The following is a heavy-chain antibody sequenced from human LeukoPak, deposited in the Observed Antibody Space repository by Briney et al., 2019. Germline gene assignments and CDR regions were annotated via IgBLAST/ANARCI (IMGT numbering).Heavy chain of an antibody. Sequence: SETLSLTCTVSGGSISSGSYYWGWIRQPPGKGLEWIGSIYYSGSTYYNPSLKSRVTISVDTSKNQFSLKLSSVTAADTAVYYCAREGATTVTLRWGNWFDPWGQGTLVTVSS. D-gene: IGHD4-17*01. V-gene: IGHV4-39*07. CDR1: GGSISSGSYY. CDR3: AREGATTVTLRWGNWFDP. J-gene: IGHJ5*02. CDR2: IYYSGST.